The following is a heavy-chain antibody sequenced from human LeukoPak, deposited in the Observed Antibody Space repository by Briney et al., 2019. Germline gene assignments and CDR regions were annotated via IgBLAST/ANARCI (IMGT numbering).Heavy chain of an antibody. Sequence: ASVKVSCKASGYTFTSYGISWVRQAPGQGLEWMGWNSAYNGNTNYAQKLQGRVTMTTDTSTSTAYMELRSLRSDDTAVYYCAREAILEWLLYGPYYYYYYGMDVWGQGTTVTVSS. CDR1: GYTFTSYG. CDR3: AREAILEWLLYGPYYYYYYGMDV. V-gene: IGHV1-18*01. CDR2: NSAYNGNT. D-gene: IGHD3-3*01. J-gene: IGHJ6*02.